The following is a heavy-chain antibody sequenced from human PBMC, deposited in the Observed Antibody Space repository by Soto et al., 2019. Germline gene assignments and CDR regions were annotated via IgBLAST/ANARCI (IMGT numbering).Heavy chain of an antibody. J-gene: IGHJ6*03. D-gene: IGHD2-15*01. Sequence: QVQLVQSGAEVKKPGASVKVSCKASGYTFTSYGISWVRQAPGQGLEWMGWISAYNSNTNYAQKLQGRVTMTTDTSTSTAYMELRSLRSDDTAVYYCARVGRSGGSSQAGVYYYYYMDVWGKGTTVTVSS. CDR1: GYTFTSYG. CDR3: ARVGRSGGSSQAGVYYYYYMDV. V-gene: IGHV1-18*01. CDR2: ISAYNSNT.